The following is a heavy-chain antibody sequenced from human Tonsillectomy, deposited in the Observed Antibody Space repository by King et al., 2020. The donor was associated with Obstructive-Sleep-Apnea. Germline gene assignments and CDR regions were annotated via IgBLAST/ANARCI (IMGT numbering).Heavy chain of an antibody. CDR2: VYPDDSDT. V-gene: IGHV5-51*01. Sequence: VQLVESGAEVKKPGESLKISCKGSGYGFSNYWIAWVRQLPGKGLEWMGIVYPDDSDTTYNPSFQGRVTFSAGKSIKTAYLHWSSLKASDTAIYYCVRYDTAGYLDYWAQGALVIVSS. J-gene: IGHJ4*02. CDR3: VRYDTAGYLDY. CDR1: GYGFSNYW. D-gene: IGHD3-22*01.